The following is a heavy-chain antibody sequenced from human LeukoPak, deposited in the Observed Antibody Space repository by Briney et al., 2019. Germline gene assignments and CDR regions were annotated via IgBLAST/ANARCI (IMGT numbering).Heavy chain of an antibody. CDR2: IHTGGST. J-gene: IGHJ4*02. CDR3: ARWSGDYSFDY. CDR1: GASISTYY. Sequence: SETLSLTCTVSGASISTYYWSWIRQPAGKGLEWIGRIHTGGSTNSNPSLKSRVTMSLDTSKNQFSLKLSSVTAADTAVYYCARWSGDYSFDYWGQGTLVTVSS. D-gene: IGHD3-3*01. V-gene: IGHV4-4*07.